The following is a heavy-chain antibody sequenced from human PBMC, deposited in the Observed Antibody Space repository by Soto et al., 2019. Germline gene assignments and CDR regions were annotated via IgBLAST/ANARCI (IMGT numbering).Heavy chain of an antibody. V-gene: IGHV4-39*07. D-gene: IGHD4-17*01. J-gene: IGHJ4*02. Sequence: SETLSLTCTVSGGYISSSSYYWGWIRQPPGKGLEWIGSIYYSGSTNYNHSLKSRVTISVDTSKNQFSLKLSSVTAADTAVYYCARRYGDCFDYWGQGTLVTVSS. CDR1: GGYISSSSYY. CDR2: IYYSGST. CDR3: ARRYGDCFDY.